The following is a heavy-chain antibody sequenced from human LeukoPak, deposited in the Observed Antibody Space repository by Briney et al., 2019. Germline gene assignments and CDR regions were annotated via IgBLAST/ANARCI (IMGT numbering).Heavy chain of an antibody. J-gene: IGHJ6*03. D-gene: IGHD3-3*01. Sequence: SETLSLTCAVYGGSFSGYYWSWIRQPPGKGLEWIGEINHSGSTNYNPSLKSRVTMSVDTSKNQLSLNVTSVTAADTAVYFCARVGGITIFGGASITPNYYMDVWGKGTTVIVSS. V-gene: IGHV4-34*01. CDR3: ARVGGITIFGGASITPNYYMDV. CDR1: GGSFSGYY. CDR2: INHSGST.